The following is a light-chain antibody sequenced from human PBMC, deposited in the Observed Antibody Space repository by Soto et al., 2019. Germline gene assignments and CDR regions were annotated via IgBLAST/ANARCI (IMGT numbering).Light chain of an antibody. Sequence: QSALTQPASVSGSPGQSITISCTGSSSDVGGYTYVSWFQQHPGKAPKLMIYDVSNRPSGVSNRFSGSKSGNTASLTISGLQAEDEAEYYCSSYTTSGTGVFGGGTKLTV. CDR2: DVS. CDR1: SSDVGGYTY. V-gene: IGLV2-14*01. J-gene: IGLJ3*02. CDR3: SSYTTSGTGV.